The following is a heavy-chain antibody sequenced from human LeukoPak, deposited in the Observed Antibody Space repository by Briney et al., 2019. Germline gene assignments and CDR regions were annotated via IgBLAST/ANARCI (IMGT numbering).Heavy chain of an antibody. Sequence: SETLSLTCTVSGGSISSYYWSWIRQPPGKGLEGIGYIYYSGSTNYNPSLKSRVTISVDKSKNQFSLKLSSVTAADTAAYYFARRTESRWLANHGLDMWGQGTMVTVSS. CDR1: GGSISSYY. CDR2: IYYSGST. J-gene: IGHJ3*02. V-gene: IGHV4-59*08. D-gene: IGHD6-19*01. CDR3: ARRTESRWLANHGLDM.